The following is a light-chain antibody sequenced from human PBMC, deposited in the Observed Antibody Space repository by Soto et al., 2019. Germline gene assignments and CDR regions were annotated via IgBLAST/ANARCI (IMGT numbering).Light chain of an antibody. CDR1: QDISNY. CDR2: DAS. Sequence: DIQMTQSPSSLSAPVGDRVTITCQASQDISNYLNWYQQKPGKAPKLLIYDASNLETGVPSRFSGSGSGTGFTFTISSLQPEDFATYYCQQYESLPLTFGQGTRLEIK. V-gene: IGKV1-33*01. J-gene: IGKJ5*01. CDR3: QQYESLPLT.